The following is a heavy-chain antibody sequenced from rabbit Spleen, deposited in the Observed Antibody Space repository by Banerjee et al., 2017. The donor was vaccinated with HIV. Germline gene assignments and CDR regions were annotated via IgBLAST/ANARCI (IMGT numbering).Heavy chain of an antibody. Sequence: QEQLKETGGGLVQPGGSLTLSCKASGIDFTKYYITWVRQAPGKGLEWIACIYGGYSGAPYYASWAKGRFTISKTSSTTVTLQMTSLTAADTATYFCARDTASSFSSYGMDLWGPGTLVTVS. D-gene: IGHD8-1*01. J-gene: IGHJ6*01. CDR3: ARDTASSFSSYGMDL. CDR2: IYGGYSGAP. CDR1: GIDFTKYY. V-gene: IGHV1S45*01.